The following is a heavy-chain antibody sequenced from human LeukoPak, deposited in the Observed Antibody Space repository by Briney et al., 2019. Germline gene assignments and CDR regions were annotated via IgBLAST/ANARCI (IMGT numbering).Heavy chain of an antibody. CDR3: ARGRFSGPDDY. Sequence: GGSLRLSCAVSEVSVSSNYMNWVRQAPGKGLEWVSVIYSGGATYYADSVRGRFTISRDNSKNMVSLQMTSLGAEDTAVYYCARGRFSGPDDYWGQGTLVTVSS. CDR1: EVSVSSNY. J-gene: IGHJ4*02. CDR2: IYSGGAT. D-gene: IGHD6-19*01. V-gene: IGHV3-53*01.